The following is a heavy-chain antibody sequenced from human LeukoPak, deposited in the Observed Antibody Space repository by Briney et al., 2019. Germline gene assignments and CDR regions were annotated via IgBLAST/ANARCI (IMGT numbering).Heavy chain of an antibody. CDR3: ARDNWNYGSSMDV. D-gene: IGHD1-7*01. Sequence: PSETLSLTCTVSGGSFNSYYWSWIRQPPGKGLEWIGYIYYSGSTNYNPSLKSRVTISVDTSKNQFSLKLSSVTAADTAVYHCARDNWNYGSSMDVWGQGTTVTVSS. J-gene: IGHJ6*02. CDR2: IYYSGST. V-gene: IGHV4-59*01. CDR1: GGSFNSYY.